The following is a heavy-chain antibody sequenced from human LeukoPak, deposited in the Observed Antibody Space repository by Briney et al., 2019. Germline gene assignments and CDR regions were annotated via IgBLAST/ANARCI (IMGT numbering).Heavy chain of an antibody. CDR2: IRYDGSNK. CDR1: GFTFSSYG. J-gene: IGHJ5*02. CDR3: AKDSYGDYEVGWFDP. V-gene: IGHV3-30*02. Sequence: QPGGSLRLSCAASGFTFSSYGMHWVRQAPGKGLEWVAFIRYDGSNKYYADSVKGRFTISRDNSKNTLYLQMNSLRAEDTAVYYCAKDSYGDYEVGWFDPWGQGTLVTVSS. D-gene: IGHD4-17*01.